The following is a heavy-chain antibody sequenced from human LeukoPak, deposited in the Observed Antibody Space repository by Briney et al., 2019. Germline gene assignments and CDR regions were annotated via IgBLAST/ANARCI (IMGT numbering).Heavy chain of an antibody. Sequence: ASGKVSYKASGYTFTSYYMHWVRQATGQGLEWMGIINPSGGSTSYAQKFQGRVTMTRDTSTSTVYMELSSLRSEDTAVYYCAREDTAMVMGFDYWGQGTLVTVSS. CDR2: INPSGGST. V-gene: IGHV1-46*01. D-gene: IGHD5-18*01. J-gene: IGHJ4*02. CDR1: GYTFTSYY. CDR3: AREDTAMVMGFDY.